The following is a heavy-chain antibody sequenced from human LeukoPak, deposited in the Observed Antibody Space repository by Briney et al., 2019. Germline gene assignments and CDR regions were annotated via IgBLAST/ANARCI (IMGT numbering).Heavy chain of an antibody. D-gene: IGHD6-19*01. CDR2: IYYNGST. V-gene: IGHV4-59*08. CDR3: ASNTGRDSGWYGDFDY. J-gene: IGHJ4*02. CDR1: GGSMSSYY. Sequence: SETLSLTCTVSGGSMSSYYWSWIRQPPGKGLEWIGYIYYNGSTKYNPSLKSRVTISVDTSKNQFSLKLSSVTAADTAVYYCASNTGRDSGWYGDFDYWGQGTLVTVSS.